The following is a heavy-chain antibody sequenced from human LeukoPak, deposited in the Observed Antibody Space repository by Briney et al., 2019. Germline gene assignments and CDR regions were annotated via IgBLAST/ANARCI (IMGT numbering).Heavy chain of an antibody. Sequence: GGSLRLSCAASGFTFSSYWMSWVRQAPGKGLEWVAHINKDGSQIYYVDSVKGRFTISRDNAKSSLSLQMNSLRVEDTAVYYCARDKVTYWGQGILVTVSS. CDR3: ARDKVTY. CDR1: GFTFSSYW. CDR2: INKDGSQI. J-gene: IGHJ4*02. V-gene: IGHV3-7*01.